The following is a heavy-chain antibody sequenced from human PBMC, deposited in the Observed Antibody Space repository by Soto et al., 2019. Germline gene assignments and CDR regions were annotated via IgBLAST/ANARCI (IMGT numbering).Heavy chain of an antibody. V-gene: IGHV3-21*01. Sequence: GSLRLSCAASGFTFSSYSMNLVRQAPGKGLEWVSSISSSSSYIYYADSVKGRFTISRDNAKNSLYLQMNSLRAEDTAVYYCARRYGDTAFDIWGQGTMLTVSS. D-gene: IGHD4-17*01. CDR1: GFTFSSYS. CDR3: ARRYGDTAFDI. J-gene: IGHJ3*02. CDR2: ISSSSSYI.